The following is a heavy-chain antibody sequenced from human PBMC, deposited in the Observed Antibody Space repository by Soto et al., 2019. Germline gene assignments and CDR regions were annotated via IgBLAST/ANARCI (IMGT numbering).Heavy chain of an antibody. CDR1: GFTFSSYE. Sequence: PGGSLRLSCAASGFTFSSYEMNWVRQAPGKGLEWVSYISSSGSTIYYADSVKGRFTISRDNAKNSLYLQMNSLRAEDTAVYYCARAHGSYYPFLLFDCWGQGTLVTVSS. D-gene: IGHD1-26*01. V-gene: IGHV3-48*03. CDR2: ISSSGSTI. CDR3: ARAHGSYYPFLLFDC. J-gene: IGHJ4*02.